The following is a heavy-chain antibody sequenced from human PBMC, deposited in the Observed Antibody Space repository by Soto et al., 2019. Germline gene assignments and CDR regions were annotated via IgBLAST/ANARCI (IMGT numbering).Heavy chain of an antibody. CDR2: IYYSGGT. CDR1: GGSISGGDYH. V-gene: IGHV4-61*08. CDR3: ANQRSREGYNFIEY. Sequence: PSEILSLACSVSGGSISGGDYHWSWIRQAPGKALEWIGYIYYSGGTNYNPSLQTRVTISIDTSENQFSLKLTSVTAADTDVYFCANQRSREGYNFIEYWGQGIQVT. J-gene: IGHJ4*02. D-gene: IGHD5-12*01.